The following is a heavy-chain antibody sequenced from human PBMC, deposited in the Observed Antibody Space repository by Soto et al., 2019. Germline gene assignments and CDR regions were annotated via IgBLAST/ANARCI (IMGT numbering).Heavy chain of an antibody. CDR3: ARDRGRAGTTTGKYYYYGMDV. CDR1: GGSISSYY. D-gene: IGHD6-19*01. V-gene: IGHV4-59*01. J-gene: IGHJ6*02. CDR2: IYYSGST. Sequence: SETLSLTCTVSGGSISSYYWSWIRQPPGKGLEWIGYIYYSGSTNYNPSLKSRVTISVDTYKNQFSLKLSSVTAADTAVYYCARDRGRAGTTTGKYYYYGMDVWGQGTTVTVSS.